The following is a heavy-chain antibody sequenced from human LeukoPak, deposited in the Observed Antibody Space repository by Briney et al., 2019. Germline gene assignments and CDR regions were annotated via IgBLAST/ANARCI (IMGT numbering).Heavy chain of an antibody. CDR3: YSGIAAAGIWDDAFDI. V-gene: IGHV3-48*04. Sequence: GGSLRLSCAASGFTFSSYSMNWVRQAPGKGLEWVSYISSSSSTIYYADSVKGRFTISRDNAKNSLYLQMNSLRAEDTAVYYCYSGIAAAGIWDDAFDIWGQGTMVTVSS. D-gene: IGHD6-13*01. J-gene: IGHJ3*02. CDR2: ISSSSSTI. CDR1: GFTFSSYS.